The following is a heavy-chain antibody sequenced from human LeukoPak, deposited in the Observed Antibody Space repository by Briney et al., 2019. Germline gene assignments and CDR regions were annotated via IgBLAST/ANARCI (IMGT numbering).Heavy chain of an antibody. CDR1: GYXFTSYW. Sequence: GESLKISCNGSGYXFTSYWIGWVRQMPGKGLEWMGTIYPGDSDTRYSPSFQGQVTISADKSISTAYLQWSSLKASDTAMYYCARLGCSSTSCYAPAHYYYYYGMDVWGQGTTVTVSS. D-gene: IGHD2-2*01. V-gene: IGHV5-51*01. CDR2: IYPGDSDT. J-gene: IGHJ6*02. CDR3: ARLGCSSTSCYAPAHYYYYYGMDV.